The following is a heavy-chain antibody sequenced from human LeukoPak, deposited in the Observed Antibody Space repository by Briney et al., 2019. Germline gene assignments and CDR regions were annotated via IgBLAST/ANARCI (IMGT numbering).Heavy chain of an antibody. D-gene: IGHD2-2*01. V-gene: IGHV4-59*01. CDR2: IYYSGST. Sequence: SETLSLTCTVSGGSISSYYWSWIRQPPGKGLEWIGYIYYSGSTNYNPSLKSRVTISVDTSKNQFSLKLSSATAADTAVYYCARRGPSSMDVWGQGTTVTVSS. CDR1: GGSISSYY. J-gene: IGHJ6*02. CDR3: ARRGPSSMDV.